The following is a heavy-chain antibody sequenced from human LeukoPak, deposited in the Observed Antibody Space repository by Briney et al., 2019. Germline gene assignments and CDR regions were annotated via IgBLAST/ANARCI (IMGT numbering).Heavy chain of an antibody. CDR3: ARDKTGTGIDY. J-gene: IGHJ4*02. CDR1: GFTFDDYT. D-gene: IGHD1-7*01. Sequence: GGSLRLSCAASGFTFDDYTMHWVRQAPGKGLEWDSLISWDGVTTYYAHSVKGRFTISRDSSKNSLFLQMNSLRTEDTALYYCARDKTGTGIDYWGQGTLVTVSS. CDR2: ISWDGVTT. V-gene: IGHV3-43*01.